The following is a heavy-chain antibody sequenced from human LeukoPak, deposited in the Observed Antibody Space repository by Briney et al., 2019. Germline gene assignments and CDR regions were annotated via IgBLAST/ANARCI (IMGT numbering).Heavy chain of an antibody. CDR2: VSDGGGRT. V-gene: IGHV3-23*01. D-gene: IGHD6-13*01. CDR3: TKNQILDDSGSWYAF. J-gene: IGHJ4*02. Sequence: GGSLRLSCGASGLTFSTNAMSWVRQAPGKGLEWVSGVSDGGGRTFYAESVKGRFTVSRDNSKNTLYLRMNSLRAEDTAIYYCTKNQILDDSGSWYAFWGQGTLVTVSS. CDR1: GLTFSTNA.